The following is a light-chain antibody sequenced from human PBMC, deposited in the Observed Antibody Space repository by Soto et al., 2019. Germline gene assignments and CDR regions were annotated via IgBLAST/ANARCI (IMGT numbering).Light chain of an antibody. CDR2: DAS. V-gene: IGKV1-5*01. Sequence: DIQMTQSPSTLSASVVDRVTITCRASQSISSGLAWYQKKPGKAPKLLIYDASTLESGVPSRFSGSGSGTEFTLTISSLQPEDFATYCCQHYSTVWSFGQGTKVDIK. CDR1: QSISSG. J-gene: IGKJ1*01. CDR3: QHYSTVWS.